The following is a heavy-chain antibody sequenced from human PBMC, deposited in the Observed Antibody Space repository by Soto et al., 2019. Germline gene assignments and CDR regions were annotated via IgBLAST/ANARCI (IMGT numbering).Heavy chain of an antibody. Sequence: PGESLKISCKGSGYSFTSYWISWVRQMPGKGLEWMGRIDPIDSYTNYSPSFQGHVTISADKSISTAYLQWSSLKASDTAMHYYARRAHMCRRRETFSYYYDCINAWGKATTVTVP. CDR1: GYSFTSYW. D-gene: IGHD3-16*01. CDR3: ARRAHMCRRRETFSYYYDCINA. V-gene: IGHV5-10-1*01. J-gene: IGHJ6*04. CDR2: IDPIDSYT.